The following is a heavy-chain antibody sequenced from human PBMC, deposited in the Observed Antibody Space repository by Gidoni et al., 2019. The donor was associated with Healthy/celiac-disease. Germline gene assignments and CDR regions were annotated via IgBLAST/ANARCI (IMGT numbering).Heavy chain of an antibody. Sequence: VTLVESVGGSVQPGGSLRLSFAASGFPLISYWISWTRQAPGKGLEWVANIKRDGSEEYYVDSVKGRFTSSRDNAKNSLYLQMNNLRAEDTAVYYCARDGGYYGSGSSLDWGQGTLVTVSS. CDR2: IKRDGSEE. CDR3: ARDGGYYGSGSSLD. CDR1: GFPLISYW. J-gene: IGHJ4*02. V-gene: IGHV3-7*01. D-gene: IGHD3-10*01.